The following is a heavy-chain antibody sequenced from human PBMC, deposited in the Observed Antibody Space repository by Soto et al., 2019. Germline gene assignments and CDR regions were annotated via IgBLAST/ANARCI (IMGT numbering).Heavy chain of an antibody. V-gene: IGHV3-23*01. D-gene: IGHD1-1*01. CDR3: AKDGTTAGIHYYGMDI. Sequence: GSLRLSCEVSGFTLTSYGMNWVRQAPDKGLEWVSTIGRSGDTFYADSVRGRFTISRDNSKNTLFLQMNNLRAEDTALYFCAKDGTTAGIHYYGMDIWGQGTTVTVS. J-gene: IGHJ6*02. CDR1: GFTLTSYG. CDR2: IGRSGDT.